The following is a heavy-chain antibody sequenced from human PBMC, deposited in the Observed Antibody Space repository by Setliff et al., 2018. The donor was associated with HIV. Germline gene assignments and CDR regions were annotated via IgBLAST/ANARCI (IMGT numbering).Heavy chain of an antibody. D-gene: IGHD6-13*01. V-gene: IGHV4-34*01. J-gene: IGHJ6*03. Sequence: SETLSLTCAVYGGSFSGYFWSWIRQSPGKGLEWIGEINHRGSANHNPSFKSRVIISVDMSKNQFSLKLSSVTAADTAVYYCARQGGFSSSYYPRNYVDVWGKGTTVTVSS. CDR3: ARQGGFSSSYYPRNYVDV. CDR2: INHRGSA. CDR1: GGSFSGYF.